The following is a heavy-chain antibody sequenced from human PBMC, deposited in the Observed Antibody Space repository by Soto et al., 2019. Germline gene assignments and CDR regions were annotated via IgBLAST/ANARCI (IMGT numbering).Heavy chain of an antibody. J-gene: IGHJ4*02. V-gene: IGHV4-59*08. Sequence: QVQLQESGPGLVKSSETLSLTCTVSGGSFNADWWNWIRQPPGKGLEWIGYISYSGTTNYNPSLTGRVTISLATSKNQFSLTLNFLTAADTAVYYCARHATAAARQRALDYWGQGTLVTVSS. D-gene: IGHD6-13*01. CDR1: GGSFNADW. CDR2: ISYSGTT. CDR3: ARHATAAARQRALDY.